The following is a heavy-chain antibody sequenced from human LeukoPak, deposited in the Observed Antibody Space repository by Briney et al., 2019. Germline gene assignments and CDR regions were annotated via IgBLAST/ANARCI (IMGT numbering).Heavy chain of an antibody. V-gene: IGHV1-2*02. J-gene: IGHJ4*02. CDR3: ARGGSTYMITFGGVDLFDY. Sequence: ASVKVSCKASGYTFTGYYMHWVRQAPGQGLEWMGWINPNSGGTNYAQKFQGRVTMTRDTSISTAYMELSRLRSDDTAVYYCARGGSTYMITFGGVDLFDYWGQGTLVTVSS. CDR2: INPNSGGT. D-gene: IGHD3-16*01. CDR1: GYTFTGYY.